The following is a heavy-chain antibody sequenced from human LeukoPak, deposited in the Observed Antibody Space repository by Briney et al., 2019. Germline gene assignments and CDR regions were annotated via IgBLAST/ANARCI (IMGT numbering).Heavy chain of an antibody. CDR3: ARELAVGAITEYFQD. V-gene: IGHV3-53*01. CDR2: LYIGGNI. CDR1: GFSVSSNY. D-gene: IGHD1-26*01. J-gene: IGHJ1*01. Sequence: PGGSLRLSCVASGFSVSSNYMAWVRQAPGKGLEWVSVLYIGGNIYYGDFVKGRFTISRDNSRNTLYLQMNSLRVDDTAVYYCARELAVGAITEYFQDWGQGTLVTVSS.